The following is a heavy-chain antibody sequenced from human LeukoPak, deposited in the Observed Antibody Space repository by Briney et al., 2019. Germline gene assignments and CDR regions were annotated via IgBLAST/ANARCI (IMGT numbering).Heavy chain of an antibody. Sequence: GGSLRLSCAASGFTFSHYWMHWVRHAPGRGLVWVSRINSDGSSTTSADPVKGRFTISRDNAKNTLYLQIHSLRAEDPAVYHCAKGGATVIYYWGQGTLFSVSP. J-gene: IGHJ4*02. CDR1: GFTFSHYW. CDR2: INSDGSST. V-gene: IGHV3-74*01. CDR3: AKGGATVIYY. D-gene: IGHD4-17*01.